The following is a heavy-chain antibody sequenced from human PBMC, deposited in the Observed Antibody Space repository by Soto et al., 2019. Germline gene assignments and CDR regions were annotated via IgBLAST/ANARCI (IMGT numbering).Heavy chain of an antibody. CDR2: ISFDASYK. V-gene: IGHV3-33*05. D-gene: IGHD3-10*01. J-gene: IGHJ5*02. Sequence: PGGSLGLSCAASGFPFSSYGLHWVRQAPGKGLEWVALISFDASYKWFADSVKGRFTISRDNSKNTLYLQLNSLRAEDTAVYYCAKDYYYGSGSLTTRNKNWSDPWGQGTLVTVSS. CDR3: AKDYYYGSGSLTTRNKNWSDP. CDR1: GFPFSSYG.